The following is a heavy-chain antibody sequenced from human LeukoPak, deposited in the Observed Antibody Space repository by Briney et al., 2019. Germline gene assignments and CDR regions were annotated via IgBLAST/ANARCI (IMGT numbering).Heavy chain of an antibody. D-gene: IGHD6-6*01. Sequence: ASVKVSCKASGYTFTSYYMHWVRQAPGQGLEWMGWINPNSGGTNYAQKFQGRVTMTRDTSISTAYMELSRLRSDDTAVYYCARDDPYSSSFVDYWGQGTLVTVSS. CDR1: GYTFTSYY. CDR2: INPNSGGT. J-gene: IGHJ4*02. CDR3: ARDDPYSSSFVDY. V-gene: IGHV1-2*02.